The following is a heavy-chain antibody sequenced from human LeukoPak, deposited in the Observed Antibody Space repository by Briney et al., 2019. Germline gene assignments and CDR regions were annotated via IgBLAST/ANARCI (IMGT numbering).Heavy chain of an antibody. CDR3: ARVSLKLSCSSTSCYGDNHFDY. Sequence: SQTLSLTCTVSGSSVSSDEYYWSWVRQHPGKGLEWIGYVYCSGSSYYIPSLESRVTMSVEVSKNQFSLELRSVTAADTAMYYCARVSLKLSCSSTSCYGDNHFDYWGQGTLVTVSS. D-gene: IGHD2-2*01. J-gene: IGHJ4*02. CDR2: VYCSGSS. V-gene: IGHV4-31*03. CDR1: GSSVSSDEYY.